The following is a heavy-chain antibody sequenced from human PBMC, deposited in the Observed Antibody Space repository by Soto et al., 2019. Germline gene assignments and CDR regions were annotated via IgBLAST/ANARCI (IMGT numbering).Heavy chain of an antibody. CDR1: GFFFSSHG. V-gene: IGHV3-30*18. D-gene: IGHD1-1*01. CDR3: AKDFELPDGDYYHYGMDV. CDR2: ISYEGIHK. Sequence: QVQLVESGGGVVQPGGSLTLSCVASGFFFSSHGMYWVRQAPGRGLEWVALISYEGIHKYYVDSVKGRFTISRDNSKKTVYLHMTSLRAEDTALYYCAKDFELPDGDYYHYGMDVWGQGTTVSVSS. J-gene: IGHJ6*02.